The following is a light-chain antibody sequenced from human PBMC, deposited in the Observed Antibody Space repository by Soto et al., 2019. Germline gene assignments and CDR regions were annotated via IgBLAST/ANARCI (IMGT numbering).Light chain of an antibody. Sequence: SYELTQPPSVSVAPGQTARMTCGGNNIGSKAVHWYQQKPGQAPVLVVYDDTDRPSWIPERFSGSNSGNTATLTISRVEAADEADYYCQVWDSSSDHVVFGGGTKLTVL. V-gene: IGLV3-21*02. CDR1: NIGSKA. J-gene: IGLJ2*01. CDR2: DDT. CDR3: QVWDSSSDHVV.